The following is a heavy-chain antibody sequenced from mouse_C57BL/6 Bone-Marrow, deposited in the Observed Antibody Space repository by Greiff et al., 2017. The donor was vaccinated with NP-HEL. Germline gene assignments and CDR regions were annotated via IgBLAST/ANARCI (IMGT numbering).Heavy chain of an antibody. V-gene: IGHV5-9-1*02. CDR2: ISSGGDYI. J-gene: IGHJ2*01. CDR3: TRGRIYYYGSSYAGFDY. D-gene: IGHD1-1*01. CDR1: GFTFSRYA. Sequence: EVQVVESGEGLVKPGGSLKLSCAASGFTFSRYAMSWVRQTPEKRLEWVAYISSGGDYIYYADTVKGRFTISRDNARNTLYLQMSSLKSEDTAMYYCTRGRIYYYGSSYAGFDYWGQGTTLTVSS.